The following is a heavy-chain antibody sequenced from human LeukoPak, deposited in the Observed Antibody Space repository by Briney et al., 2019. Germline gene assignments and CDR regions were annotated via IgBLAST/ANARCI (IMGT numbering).Heavy chain of an antibody. CDR1: GGSISSGGYS. Sequence: SETLSLTCAVSGGSISSGGYSCSWIRQPPGKGLEWIGYIYHSGSTYYNPSLKSRVTISVDRSKNQFSLKLSSVTAADTAVYYCARGLGNNWFDPWGQGTLVTVSS. J-gene: IGHJ5*02. D-gene: IGHD1-26*01. CDR3: ARGLGNNWFDP. CDR2: IYHSGST. V-gene: IGHV4-30-2*01.